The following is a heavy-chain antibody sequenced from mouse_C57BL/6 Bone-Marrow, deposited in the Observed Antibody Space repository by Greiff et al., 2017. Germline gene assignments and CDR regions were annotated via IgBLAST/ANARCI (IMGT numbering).Heavy chain of an antibody. CDR2: IYPRSGNT. D-gene: IGHD1-1*01. CDR3: AREGDYYGSSYGDY. Sequence: QVHVKQSGAELARPGASVKLSCKASGYTFTSYGISWVKQRTGQGLEWIGEIYPRSGNTYYNEKFKGKATLTADKSSSTAYMELRSLTSEDSAVYFCAREGDYYGSSYGDYWGQGTTLTVSS. CDR1: GYTFTSYG. V-gene: IGHV1-81*01. J-gene: IGHJ2*01.